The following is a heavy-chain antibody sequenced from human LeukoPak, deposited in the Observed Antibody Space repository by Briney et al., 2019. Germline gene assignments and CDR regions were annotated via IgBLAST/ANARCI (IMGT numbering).Heavy chain of an antibody. CDR3: ARGELGLLDY. CDR1: GGTFSSYA. J-gene: IGHJ4*02. V-gene: IGHV1-69*04. Sequence: GASVKVSCKASGGTFSSYAISWVRQAPGQGLEWMGRIIPILGIANYAQKFQGRVTITADKSRSTAYMELSSLRSEDTAVYYCARGELGLLDYWGQGTLVTVSS. CDR2: IIPILGIA. D-gene: IGHD1-26*01.